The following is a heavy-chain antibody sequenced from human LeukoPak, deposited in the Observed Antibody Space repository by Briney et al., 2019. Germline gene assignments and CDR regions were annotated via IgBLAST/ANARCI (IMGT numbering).Heavy chain of an antibody. J-gene: IGHJ3*01. Sequence: GGSLRLSCAASGFTFDDYAMHWVRQAPGKGLEWVSGISWNSGSIGYADSVKGRFTISRDNAKNSLYLQMNSLRDEDTAVYRCVRDRVGGSFDVWGQGTMVTVSS. CDR2: ISWNSGSI. V-gene: IGHV3-9*01. CDR3: VRDRVGGSFDV. D-gene: IGHD2-2*01. CDR1: GFTFDDYA.